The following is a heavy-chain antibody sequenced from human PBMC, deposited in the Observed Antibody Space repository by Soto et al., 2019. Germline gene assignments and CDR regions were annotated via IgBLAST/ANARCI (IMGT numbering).Heavy chain of an antibody. J-gene: IGHJ4*02. CDR3: ARQTVRRTSGDFDY. CDR2: IYYTGST. D-gene: IGHD3-16*01. CDR1: GGSISNYY. Sequence: SETLSLTCTVSGGSISNYYWSWMRQSPGKGLEYIGYIYYTGSTKYNPSLKSRVTISVDASKNQFSLKLSSVTAADTAVYYCARQTVRRTSGDFDYWGQGTLVTVS. V-gene: IGHV4-59*01.